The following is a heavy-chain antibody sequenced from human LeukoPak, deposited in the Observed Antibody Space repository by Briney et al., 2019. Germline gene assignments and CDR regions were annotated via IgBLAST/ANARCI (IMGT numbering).Heavy chain of an antibody. J-gene: IGHJ4*02. D-gene: IGHD3-22*01. Sequence: GGSLGLSCAASGFTVSSNYMSWVRQAPGKGLEWVSVIYSGGSTYYADSVKGRFTISRDNSKNTLYLQMNSLRAEDTAVYYCASQSYDSSGYIVDYWGQGTLVTVSS. CDR1: GFTVSSNY. CDR3: ASQSYDSSGYIVDY. V-gene: IGHV3-53*01. CDR2: IYSGGST.